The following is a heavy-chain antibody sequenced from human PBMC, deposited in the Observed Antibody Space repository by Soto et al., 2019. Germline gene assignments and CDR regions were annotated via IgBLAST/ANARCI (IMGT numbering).Heavy chain of an antibody. CDR3: AKDGSQRGPEIYFDY. CDR1: GFTFSSYV. Sequence: GGSLRLSCTASGFTFSSYVMSWVRQAPGKGLEWVSAISGSGDSTFYADSVKGRFTISRDNSKNTLFLQMNSLRAEDTAVYYCAKDGSQRGPEIYFDYWGQGTLVTVSS. J-gene: IGHJ4*02. CDR2: ISGSGDST. V-gene: IGHV3-23*01. D-gene: IGHD1-1*01.